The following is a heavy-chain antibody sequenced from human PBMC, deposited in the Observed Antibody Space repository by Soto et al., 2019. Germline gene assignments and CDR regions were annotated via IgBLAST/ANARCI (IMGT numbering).Heavy chain of an antibody. D-gene: IGHD5-18*01. Sequence: QVQLVESGGGVVQPGRSLRLSCAASGFTFSSYGIHWVRQAPGKGLEWVALISYDGTDKYYADSVKGRFTSSRDNSKNTLYLQMSSLGPEETAVYYCVKERYAQLWLEDYGMDVWGQGTTVTV. CDR2: ISYDGTDK. CDR1: GFTFSSYG. J-gene: IGHJ6*02. V-gene: IGHV3-30*18. CDR3: VKERYAQLWLEDYGMDV.